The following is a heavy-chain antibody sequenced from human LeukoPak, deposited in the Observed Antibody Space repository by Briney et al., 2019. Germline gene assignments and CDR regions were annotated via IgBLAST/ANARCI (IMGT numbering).Heavy chain of an antibody. CDR3: AKAGVHLEWFRNDY. J-gene: IGHJ4*02. CDR2: IKQDGSEK. D-gene: IGHD3-3*01. V-gene: IGHV3-7*03. Sequence: GGSLRLSCAASGFTFSSYWMSWVRQAPGKGLEWVANIKQDGSEKYYVDSVKGRFTISRDNSKNTLYLQMNSLRAEDTAVYYCAKAGVHLEWFRNDYWGQGTLVTVSS. CDR1: GFTFSSYW.